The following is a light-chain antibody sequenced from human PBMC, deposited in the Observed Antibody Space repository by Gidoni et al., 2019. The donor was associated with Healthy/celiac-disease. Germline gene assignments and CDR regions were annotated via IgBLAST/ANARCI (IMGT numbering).Light chain of an antibody. CDR2: AAS. CDR1: QSISSY. V-gene: IGKV1-39*01. J-gene: IGKJ2*04. CDR3: QQSYSTLCS. Sequence: DIQMTQPPSSLSASVGDRVTITCRASQSISSYLNWYQQKPGKAPNLLIYAASSLQSGVPSRFSGSGSGTYFTLTISSLQPEDFATYYCQQSYSTLCSFGQGTKLEIK.